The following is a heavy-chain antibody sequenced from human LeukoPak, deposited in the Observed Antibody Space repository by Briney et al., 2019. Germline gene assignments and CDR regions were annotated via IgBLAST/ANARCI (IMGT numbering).Heavy chain of an antibody. V-gene: IGHV5-10-1*01. J-gene: IGHJ4*02. Sequence: GESLMISCKGAGYIFPSYWINWVRQMPGKGLEWMGMIDPTDSYTNYSPSFQGHVTISTDKSISTAYLQWSSLKASDTAIYYCARRGRSSSNFDFWGQGTLVTVSS. CDR3: ARRGRSSSNFDF. CDR1: GYIFPSYW. D-gene: IGHD6-6*01. CDR2: IDPTDSYT.